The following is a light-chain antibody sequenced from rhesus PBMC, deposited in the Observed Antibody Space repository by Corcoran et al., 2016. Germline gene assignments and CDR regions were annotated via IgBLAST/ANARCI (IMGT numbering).Light chain of an antibody. J-gene: IGKJ2*01. CDR1: QAISNW. CDR3: QQHNTNPYS. CDR2: GTS. V-gene: IGKV1-33*02. Sequence: DIQMTQSPSSLSASVGDRVTITCQASQAISNWLAWYQQKPGKAPKLLIYGTSSLKSGGPSRFSGSGAGTDVTLTISSLQPEDFATYYGQQHNTNPYSFGQGTKVEI.